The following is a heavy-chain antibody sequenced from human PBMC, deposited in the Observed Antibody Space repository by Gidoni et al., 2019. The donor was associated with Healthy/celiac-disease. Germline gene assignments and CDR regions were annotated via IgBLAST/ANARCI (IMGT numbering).Heavy chain of an antibody. CDR2: IYYSGST. J-gene: IGHJ5*02. D-gene: IGHD5-18*01. CDR3: ARSGYSYDVNWFDP. V-gene: IGHV4-59*01. Sequence: QVQLQESGPGLVKPSETLSLTCTVSGGSISSYYWSWIRQPPGKGLEWIGYIYYSGSTNYNPSLKSRVTISVDTSKNQFSLKLSSVTAADTAVYYCARSGYSYDVNWFDPWGQGTLVTVSS. CDR1: GGSISSYY.